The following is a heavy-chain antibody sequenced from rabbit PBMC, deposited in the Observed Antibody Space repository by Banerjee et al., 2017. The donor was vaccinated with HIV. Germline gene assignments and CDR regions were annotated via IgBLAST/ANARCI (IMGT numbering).Heavy chain of an antibody. D-gene: IGHD4-1*01. V-gene: IGHV1S40*01. CDR2: INTSSGNT. J-gene: IGHJ4*01. CDR1: GFSFSSGYD. Sequence: QSLEESGGDLVKPGASLTLTCTASGFSFSSGYDMCWVRQAPGKGLEWIACINTSSGNTVYASWAKGRFTISKTSSTTVTLQMTSLTAADTATYFCARDLAGAIGWNFNLWGQGTLVTVS. CDR3: ARDLAGAIGWNFNL.